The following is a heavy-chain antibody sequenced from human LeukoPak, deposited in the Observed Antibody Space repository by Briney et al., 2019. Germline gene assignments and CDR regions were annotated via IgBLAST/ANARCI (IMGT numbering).Heavy chain of an antibody. J-gene: IGHJ5*02. CDR1: GYTFTSYG. V-gene: IGHV1-18*01. CDR2: ISAYNGNT. Sequence: GASVKVSCKASGYTFTSYGISWVRQAPGQGLEWMGWISAYNGNTNYAQKLQGRVTMTTDTSTSTAYMELRSLRSDDTAVYYCARGIVVVPAANSYESWFDPWGQGTLVTVSS. D-gene: IGHD2-2*01. CDR3: ARGIVVVPAANSYESWFDP.